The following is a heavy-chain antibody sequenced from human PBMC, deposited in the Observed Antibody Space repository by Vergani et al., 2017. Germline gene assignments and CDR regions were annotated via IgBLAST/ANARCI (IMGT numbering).Heavy chain of an antibody. Sequence: QVQLVQSGAEVKKPGASVKVSCKASGYTFTGYYMHWVRQAHGQGLCWMGWINPNIGGTNYAQKFQGRVTMTRDTSISTAYMELSRLRSDDTAVYYCARGQWLPTLSFDYWGQGTLVTVSS. CDR2: INPNIGGT. CDR3: ARGQWLPTLSFDY. V-gene: IGHV1-2*02. J-gene: IGHJ4*02. CDR1: GYTFTGYY. D-gene: IGHD6-19*01.